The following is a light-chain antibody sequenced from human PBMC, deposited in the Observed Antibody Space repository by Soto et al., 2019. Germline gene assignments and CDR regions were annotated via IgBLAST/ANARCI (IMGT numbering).Light chain of an antibody. J-gene: IGKJ3*01. CDR3: QQFYITPLFT. CDR2: WAS. CDR1: QTVLSNSNNKNY. V-gene: IGKV4-1*01. Sequence: DIVMTQSPDSLAVSLGERATINCKSSQTVLSNSNNKNYLAWYQQRPGQPPKLLISWASTRESGVPDRFSGSGSGTDFTLTINSLQAQDVAVYYFQQFYITPLFTFGPGTKVNI.